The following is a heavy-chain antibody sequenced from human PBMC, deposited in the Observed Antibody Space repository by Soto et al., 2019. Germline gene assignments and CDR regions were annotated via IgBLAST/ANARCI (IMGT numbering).Heavy chain of an antibody. CDR1: GGSISSGDYY. CDR3: AREVLLWTNFDY. CDR2: IYYSGST. Sequence: SETLSLTCTVSGGSISSGDYYWSWIRQPPGKGPECIGYIYYSGSTYYNPSLKSRVTISVDTSKNQFSLKLSSVTAADTAVYYCAREVLLWTNFDYWGQGTLVTVSS. V-gene: IGHV4-30-4*01. J-gene: IGHJ4*02. D-gene: IGHD3-10*01.